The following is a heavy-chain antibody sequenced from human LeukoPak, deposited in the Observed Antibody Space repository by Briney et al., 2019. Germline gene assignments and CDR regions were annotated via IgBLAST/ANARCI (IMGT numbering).Heavy chain of an antibody. D-gene: IGHD3-10*01. CDR2: IYYSGST. Sequence: SETLSLTCTVSGGSVSSGSYYWSWIRQPPGKGLEWIGYIYYSGSTNYNPSLKSRVTISVDTSKNQFSLKLSSVTAADTAVYYCARSRPFYYYGSGSSYYFDYWGQGTLVTVSS. CDR3: ARSRPFYYYGSGSSYYFDY. CDR1: GGSVSSGSYY. J-gene: IGHJ4*02. V-gene: IGHV4-61*01.